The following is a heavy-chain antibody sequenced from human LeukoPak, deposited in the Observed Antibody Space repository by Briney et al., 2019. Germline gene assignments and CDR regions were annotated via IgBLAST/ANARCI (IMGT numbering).Heavy chain of an antibody. CDR2: IHGSGGST. J-gene: IGHJ4*02. V-gene: IGHV3-23*01. D-gene: IGHD2-2*02. CDR1: GFTFSSYV. Sequence: GGSLRLSCAASGFTFSSYVMSWVRQAPGKGREWVSGIHGSGGSTFYADSVKGRFTISRDNSNNTLYLQMNSLRAEHTAVYYCAKVAAAAILSFFDYWGQGTLVTVSS. CDR3: AKVAAAAILSFFDY.